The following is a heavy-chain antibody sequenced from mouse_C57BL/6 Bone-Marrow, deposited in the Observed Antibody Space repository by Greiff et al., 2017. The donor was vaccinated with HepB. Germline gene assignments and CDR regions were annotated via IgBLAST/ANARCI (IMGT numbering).Heavy chain of an antibody. V-gene: IGHV14-4*01. Sequence: VQLQQSGAELVRPGASVKLSCTASGFNIKDDYMHWVKQRPEQGLEWIGWIDPENGDTEYASKFQGKATITADTSSNTAYLQLSSLTSEDTAVYYCTTSSDWCFDVWGTGTTVTVSS. D-gene: IGHD1-1*01. J-gene: IGHJ1*03. CDR3: TTSSDWCFDV. CDR2: IDPENGDT. CDR1: GFNIKDDY.